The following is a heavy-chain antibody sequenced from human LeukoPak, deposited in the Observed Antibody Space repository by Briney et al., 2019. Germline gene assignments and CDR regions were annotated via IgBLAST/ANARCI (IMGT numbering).Heavy chain of an antibody. Sequence: SETLSLTCTVSGYSISSGYYWGWIRQPPGKGLEWIGSIYHSGSTYYNPSLKSRVTISVDTSKNQFSLKLSSVTAADTAVYYCARDPLIVVVPAAYYPIFDYRGQGTLVTVSS. CDR2: IYHSGST. J-gene: IGHJ4*02. CDR3: ARDPLIVVVPAAYYPIFDY. D-gene: IGHD2-2*01. CDR1: GYSISSGYY. V-gene: IGHV4-38-2*02.